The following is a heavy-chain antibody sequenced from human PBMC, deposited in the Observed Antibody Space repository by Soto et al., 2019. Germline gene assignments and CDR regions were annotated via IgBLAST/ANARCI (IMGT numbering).Heavy chain of an antibody. Sequence: QVQLVQSGDEVKKHGASVKVSCKASGYIFVNYGIAWVRQAPGQGLEWMGWISPYTGNTHSATKVQGRLTMTTDTSTRTAYIDLRSLTSDDTAVYYCVMVDNYVTPTPQDVWGQGTTVTVSS. CDR1: GYIFVNYG. V-gene: IGHV1-18*01. CDR2: ISPYTGNT. D-gene: IGHD3-16*01. CDR3: VMVDNYVTPTPQDV. J-gene: IGHJ6*02.